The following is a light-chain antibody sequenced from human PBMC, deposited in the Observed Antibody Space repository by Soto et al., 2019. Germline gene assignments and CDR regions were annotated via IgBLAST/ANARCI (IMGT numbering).Light chain of an antibody. CDR2: RNN. J-gene: IGLJ3*02. CDR3: AAWDDSLSAPWV. Sequence: QLVLTQPPSASGTPGQRVTISCSGSSSNVGSNYVYWYQQLPGTAPKLLIYRNNQRPSGVPDRFSGSTSGTSASLAISGLRSEDEADYYCAAWDDSLSAPWVFGGGTKLTVL. V-gene: IGLV1-47*01. CDR1: SSNVGSNY.